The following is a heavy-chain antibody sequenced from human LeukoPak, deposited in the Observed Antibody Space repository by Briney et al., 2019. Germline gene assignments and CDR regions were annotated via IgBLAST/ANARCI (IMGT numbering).Heavy chain of an antibody. CDR1: GFTFSSYA. V-gene: IGHV3-23*01. J-gene: IGHJ5*02. CDR3: ANDIVGVPTARFLDIP. D-gene: IGHD2-2*01. CDR2: ISGSGGST. Sequence: GGSLRLSCSASGFTFSSYAMSWVRQAPGRGLEWVSAISGSGGSTDYADSVEGRFTISRDNSKNTLYLQMNSLRAEDTAVYYCANDIVGVPTARFLDIPWARGTLVTASS.